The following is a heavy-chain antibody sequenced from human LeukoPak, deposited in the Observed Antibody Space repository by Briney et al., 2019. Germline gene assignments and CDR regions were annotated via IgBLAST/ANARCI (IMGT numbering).Heavy chain of an antibody. D-gene: IGHD3-22*01. J-gene: IGHJ4*02. CDR1: GFTFSSYS. CDR3: ARDLVEREVVAKFDY. CDR2: ISSSSSTI. V-gene: IGHV3-48*02. Sequence: PGGSLRLSCAASGFTFSSYSMNWVRQAPGKGLEWVSCISSSSSTIYYADSVKGRFTISRDNAKNSLYLQMNSLRDEDTAVYYCARDLVEREVVAKFDYWGQGTLVTVSS.